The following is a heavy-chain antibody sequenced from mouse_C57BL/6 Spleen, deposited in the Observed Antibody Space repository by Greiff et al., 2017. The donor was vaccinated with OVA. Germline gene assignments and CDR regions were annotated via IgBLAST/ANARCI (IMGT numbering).Heavy chain of an antibody. Sequence: VQLQQSGAELVKPGASVKVSCKASGYTFTSYWMHWVKQRPGQGLEWIGRIHPSDSDTNYNQKFKGKATLTVDKSSSTAYMQLSSLTSEDSAVYYCAIGDYGSSSFFAYWGQGTLVTVSA. CDR1: GYTFTSYW. D-gene: IGHD1-1*01. J-gene: IGHJ3*01. CDR3: AIGDYGSSSFFAY. V-gene: IGHV1-74*01. CDR2: IHPSDSDT.